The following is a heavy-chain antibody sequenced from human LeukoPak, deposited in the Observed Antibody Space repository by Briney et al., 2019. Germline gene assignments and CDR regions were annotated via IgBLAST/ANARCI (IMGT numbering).Heavy chain of an antibody. D-gene: IGHD4-17*01. CDR2: IYTRP. V-gene: IGHV4-39*07. CDR1: GGSISSSSYY. CDR3: ARVGHYGATLDF. Sequence: SETLSLTCTVSGGSISSSSYYWGWIRQPPGKGLEWIGRIYTRPNYNPSLKSRVTMSVDTSKNQLSLRLSSVTAADTAVYYCARVGHYGATLDFWGQGILVTVSS. J-gene: IGHJ4*02.